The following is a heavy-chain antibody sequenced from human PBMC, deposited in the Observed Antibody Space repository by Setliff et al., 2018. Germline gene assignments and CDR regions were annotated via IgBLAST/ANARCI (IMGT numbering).Heavy chain of an antibody. CDR1: GYTFTSYG. CDR3: ATEKFPGDWGDY. D-gene: IGHD2-21*01. Sequence: ASVKVSCKASGYTFTSYGINWVRQATGQGLEWMGWMNPNSGNTGYAQKFQGRVTMTTDTSTRTAYMEVTSLRSDDTAVYYCATEKFPGDWGDYWGQGTLVTVSS. J-gene: IGHJ4*02. CDR2: MNPNSGNT. V-gene: IGHV1-18*01.